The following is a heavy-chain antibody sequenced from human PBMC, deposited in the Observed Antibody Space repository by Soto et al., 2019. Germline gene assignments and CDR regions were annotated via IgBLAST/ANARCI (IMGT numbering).Heavy chain of an antibody. V-gene: IGHV4-34*01. CDR3: ARGLWDYYGSGSNSDY. CDR1: GGSFSGYY. CDR2: INHSGST. D-gene: IGHD3-10*01. Sequence: QVQLQQWGAGLLKPSETLSLTCAVYGGSFSGYYWSWIRQPPGKGLEWIGEINHSGSTNYNPSLKSRVTISVDTSKNQFSLKLSSVTAADTAVYYCARGLWDYYGSGSNSDYWGQGTLVTVSS. J-gene: IGHJ4*02.